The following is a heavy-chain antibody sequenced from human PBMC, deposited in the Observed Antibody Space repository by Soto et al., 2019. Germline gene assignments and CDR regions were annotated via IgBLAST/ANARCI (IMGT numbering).Heavy chain of an antibody. V-gene: IGHV1-46*01. CDR3: ATKPKESFYFDF. D-gene: IGHD3-10*01. Sequence: ASVKVSCKASSYTLSKYNIHWLRQAPGQGLEWLGIIRPSGENTGYAQRFQGRVTVTRDTSTSTVYMELTSLKSDDTGVYYCATKPKESFYFDFWGQGILVTVSS. CDR1: SYTLSKYN. J-gene: IGHJ4*02. CDR2: IRPSGENT.